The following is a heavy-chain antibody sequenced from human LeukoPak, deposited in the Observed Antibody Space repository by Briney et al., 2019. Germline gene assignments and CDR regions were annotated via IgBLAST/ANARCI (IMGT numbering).Heavy chain of an antibody. J-gene: IGHJ6*03. CDR2: IGSSGSTL. V-gene: IGHV3-48*03. D-gene: IGHD2-2*01. CDR3: ARETCTTTRCYYYYYNYMDV. CDR1: GFTFRSYE. Sequence: GGSLRLSCAAAGFTFRSYEMNWVRQAPGKGREWISYIGSSGSTLYYADSVKGRFTISRDNAKNSLYLQMTSLTAEDTAVYYCARETCTTTRCYYYYYNYMDVWGKGTTVTVSS.